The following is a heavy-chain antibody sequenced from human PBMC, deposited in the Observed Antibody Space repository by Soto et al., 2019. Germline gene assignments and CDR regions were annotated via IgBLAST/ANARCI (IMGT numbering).Heavy chain of an antibody. Sequence: ASVKVSGKASGYTFTSYGISWVRQAPGQGLEWMGWISAYNGNTNYAQKLQGRVTMTTDTSTSTAYMELRSLRSDDTAVYYCARDTEVRFLEWLLPAAPFDYWGQGTLVTVSS. CDR3: ARDTEVRFLEWLLPAAPFDY. V-gene: IGHV1-18*04. CDR1: GYTFTSYG. D-gene: IGHD3-3*01. CDR2: ISAYNGNT. J-gene: IGHJ4*02.